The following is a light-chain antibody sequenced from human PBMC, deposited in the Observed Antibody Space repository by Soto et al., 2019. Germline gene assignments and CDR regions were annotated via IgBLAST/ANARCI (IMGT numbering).Light chain of an antibody. J-gene: IGKJ1*01. CDR1: QTISSW. Sequence: IQITQSASTLSGSVGDRVTITCRASQTISSWLAWYQQEPGKAPKLLIYKASTLKSGVPSRFSGSGSGTEFTLTISSLQPDDFATYYCQHYNSYSEAFGQGTKVDIK. CDR2: KAS. CDR3: QHYNSYSEA. V-gene: IGKV1-5*03.